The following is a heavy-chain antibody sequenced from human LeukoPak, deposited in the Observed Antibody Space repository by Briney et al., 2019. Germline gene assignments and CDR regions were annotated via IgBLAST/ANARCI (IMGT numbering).Heavy chain of an antibody. J-gene: IGHJ4*02. CDR2: ISSSSTTI. D-gene: IGHD3-10*01. V-gene: IGHV3-48*01. Sequence: GGSLRLSCVASGFIFSSHGMSWVRQAPGKGLEWISFISSSSTTILYADSMKGRFAISRDNAKNSVFLQMNSLRAEDTAIYYCARDRGYYFDCWGQGTLVTVSS. CDR1: GFIFSSHG. CDR3: ARDRGYYFDC.